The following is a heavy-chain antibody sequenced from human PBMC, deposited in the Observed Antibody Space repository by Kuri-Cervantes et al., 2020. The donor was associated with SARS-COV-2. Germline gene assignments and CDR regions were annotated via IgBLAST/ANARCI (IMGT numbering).Heavy chain of an antibody. V-gene: IGHV1-18*01. Sequence: ASVKVSCKASGYTFTNYAISWVRQAPGQGLEWMGWISVYNVNINYARKFQGRVTMTADTSTSTAFMDLRSLRSDDTAVYYCARDLSYSSPEYDYGMDVWGQGTTVTVSS. D-gene: IGHD6-13*01. J-gene: IGHJ6*02. CDR2: ISVYNVNI. CDR3: ARDLSYSSPEYDYGMDV. CDR1: GYTFTNYA.